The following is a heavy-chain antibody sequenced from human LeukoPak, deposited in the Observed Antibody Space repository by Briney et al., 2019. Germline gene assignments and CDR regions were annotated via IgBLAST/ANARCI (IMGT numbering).Heavy chain of an antibody. V-gene: IGHV3-74*01. J-gene: IGHJ4*02. CDR2: INSHGSGT. Sequence: GGSLRLSCAASGFTFSSYWMHWVRQAPGKGLVWISRINSHGSGTSYADSVKGRFTISRDNAKNTLYLQMNSLRAEDTAVYYCARADDGANSWVNYWGQGTLVTVSS. D-gene: IGHD4-23*01. CDR1: GFTFSSYW. CDR3: ARADDGANSWVNY.